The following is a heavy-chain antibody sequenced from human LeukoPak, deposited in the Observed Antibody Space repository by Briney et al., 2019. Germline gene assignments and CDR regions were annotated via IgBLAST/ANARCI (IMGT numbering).Heavy chain of an antibody. J-gene: IGHJ6*02. CDR2: IWYDGSNK. D-gene: IGHD7-27*01. V-gene: IGHV3-33*01. Sequence: GGSLRLSCAASGFTFSAYGMHWVRQAPGKGLEWVAVIWYDGSNKYYTDSVKGRFTISRDNSKNTLYLQMNSLRAEDTAVYYCAREGNWGGPPGHYYYGMDVWGQGTTVTVSS. CDR1: GFTFSAYG. CDR3: AREGNWGGPPGHYYYGMDV.